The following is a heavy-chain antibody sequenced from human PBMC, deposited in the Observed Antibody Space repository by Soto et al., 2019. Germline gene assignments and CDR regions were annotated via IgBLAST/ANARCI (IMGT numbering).Heavy chain of an antibody. Sequence: SETLSLTCDVYGGSFSGYFWGWIRQSPEKGLEWIGEISHTGATNYNASFKSRVIISLDSSKNQFSLRLNSVTAADTGVYFCTRETYHYDSDAYKKTLVFDSWGPGTMVTVYS. CDR2: ISHTGAT. D-gene: IGHD3-22*01. CDR1: GGSFSGYF. CDR3: TRETYHYDSDAYKKTLVFDS. J-gene: IGHJ4*02. V-gene: IGHV4-34*01.